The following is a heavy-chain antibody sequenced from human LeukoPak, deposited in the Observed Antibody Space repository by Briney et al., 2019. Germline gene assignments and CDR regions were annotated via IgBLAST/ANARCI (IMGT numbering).Heavy chain of an antibody. V-gene: IGHV4-30-2*01. CDR3: ARAGEYCSGTSCYGPDWFDP. Sequence: SQTLSLTCAVSGGSISSGGYSWSWIRQPPGKGLEWIGYIYHSGSTYYNPSLKSRVTISVDGSKNQFSLKLSSVTAADTAVYYCARAGEYCSGTSCYGPDWFDPWGQGTLVTVSS. CDR2: IYHSGST. D-gene: IGHD2-2*01. CDR1: GGSISSGGYS. J-gene: IGHJ5*02.